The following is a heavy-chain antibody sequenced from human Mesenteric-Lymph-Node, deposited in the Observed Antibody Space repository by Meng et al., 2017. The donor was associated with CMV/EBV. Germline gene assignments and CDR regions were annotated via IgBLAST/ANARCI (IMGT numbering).Heavy chain of an antibody. D-gene: IGHD3-3*01. CDR3: ARGPRGLRFARTTYYGMDV. Sequence: ASVKVSCKASGYTFTSYDINWVRQATGQGLEWMGWMNPNSGNTGYAQKFQGRVTMTRNTSISTAYMELSSLRSEDTAVYYCARGPRGLRFARTTYYGMDVWGQGTTVTVSS. V-gene: IGHV1-8*01. CDR2: MNPNSGNT. J-gene: IGHJ6*02. CDR1: GYTFTSYD.